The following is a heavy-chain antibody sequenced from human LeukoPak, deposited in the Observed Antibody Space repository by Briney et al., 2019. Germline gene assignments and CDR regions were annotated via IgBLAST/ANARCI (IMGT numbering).Heavy chain of an antibody. Sequence: ASVKVSCKASGYTFTSYYMHWVRQAPGQGLEWMGIINPSGGSTSYAQKFQGRVTMTRDTSTSTVYMELSSLRSDDTAVYYCASQMAGTPFDYWGQGTLVTVSS. CDR3: ASQMAGTPFDY. J-gene: IGHJ4*02. CDR2: INPSGGST. CDR1: GYTFTSYY. V-gene: IGHV1-46*01. D-gene: IGHD6-19*01.